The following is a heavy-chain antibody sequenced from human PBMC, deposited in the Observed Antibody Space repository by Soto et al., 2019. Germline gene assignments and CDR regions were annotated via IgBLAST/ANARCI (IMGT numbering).Heavy chain of an antibody. CDR3: ARGGDYYGSGSYYKTHYGMDV. Sequence: GGSLRLSCAASGFTFSSYGMHWVRQAPGKGLEWVAVIWYDGSDKYYADSVKGRFTISRDNSKNTLYLQMNSLRAEDTAVYYCARGGDYYGSGSYYKTHYGMDVWGQGTTVTVSS. CDR1: GFTFSSYG. J-gene: IGHJ6*02. CDR2: IWYDGSDK. V-gene: IGHV3-33*01. D-gene: IGHD3-10*01.